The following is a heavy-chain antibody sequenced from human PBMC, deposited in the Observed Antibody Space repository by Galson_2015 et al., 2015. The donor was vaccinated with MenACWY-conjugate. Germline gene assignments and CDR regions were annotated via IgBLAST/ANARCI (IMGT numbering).Heavy chain of an antibody. CDR2: IYWDDDK. CDR1: GFSLSTSGVG. V-gene: IGHV2-5*02. D-gene: IGHD2-15*01. CDR3: SRTGATPGDY. J-gene: IGHJ4*02. Sequence: PALVNPTQPLTLPCTFSGFSLSTSGVGVGWIRHPPGKALEWLALIYWDDDKRYSPSLRSRLTITKDPSKNHVVLTMTNMGPVDTATYYCSRTGATPGDYWGQGTLVTVSS.